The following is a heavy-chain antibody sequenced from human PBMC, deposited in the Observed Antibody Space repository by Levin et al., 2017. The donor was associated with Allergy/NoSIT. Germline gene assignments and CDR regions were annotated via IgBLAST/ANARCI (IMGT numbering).Heavy chain of an antibody. CDR1: GFTFSSYG. CDR2: ISYDGSNK. V-gene: IGHV3-30*18. J-gene: IGHJ6*03. Sequence: GGSLRLSCAASGFTFSSYGMHWVRQAPGKGLEWVAVISYDGSNKYYADSVKGRFTISRDNSKNTLYLQMNSLRAEDTAVYYCAKDRNYIVVVVAATLPYYYMDIWGKGTTVTVSS. D-gene: IGHD2-15*01. CDR3: AKDRNYIVVVVAATLPYYYMDI.